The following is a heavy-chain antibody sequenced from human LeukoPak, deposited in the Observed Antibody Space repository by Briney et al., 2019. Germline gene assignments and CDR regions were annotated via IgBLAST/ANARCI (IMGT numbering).Heavy chain of an antibody. CDR1: GFTFSSYA. CDR2: ISYDGSNK. CDR3: ARPGYCSSTSCAPYYFDY. D-gene: IGHD2-2*01. Sequence: PGRSLRLSCAASGFTFSSYAMHWVRQAPGKGLEWVAVISYDGSNKYYADSVKGRFTISRDNSKNTLYLQMNSLRAEDTAVYYCARPGYCSSTSCAPYYFDYWGQGTLVTVPS. V-gene: IGHV3-30-3*01. J-gene: IGHJ4*02.